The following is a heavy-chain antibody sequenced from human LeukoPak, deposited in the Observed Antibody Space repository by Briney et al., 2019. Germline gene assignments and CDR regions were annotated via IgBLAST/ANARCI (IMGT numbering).Heavy chain of an antibody. J-gene: IGHJ5*02. CDR1: GFTFSNYG. V-gene: IGHV3-30*03. CDR3: ARDLKRAVLPWFDP. CDR2: ISYDGSNK. Sequence: GGSLRLSCAASGFTFSNYGMSWVRQAPGKGLEWVAVISYDGSNKYYADSVKGRFTISRDNSKNTLYLQMNSLRAEDTAVYYCARDLKRAVLPWFDPWGQGTLVTVSS. D-gene: IGHD3-10*01.